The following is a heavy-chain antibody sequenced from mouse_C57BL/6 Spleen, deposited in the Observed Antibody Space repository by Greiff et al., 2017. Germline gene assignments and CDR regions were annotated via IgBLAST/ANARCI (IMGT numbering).Heavy chain of an antibody. V-gene: IGHV1-61*01. D-gene: IGHD1-1*01. J-gene: IGHJ1*03. CDR3: ARGAITTARRYFDV. CDR2: IYPSDSET. CDR1: GYTFTSYW. Sequence: QVQLQQPGAELVRPGSSVKLSCKASGYTFTSYWMDWVKQRPGQGLEWIGNIYPSDSETHYNQKFKDKATLTVDKSSSTAYMQLSSLTSEDSAVYYCARGAITTARRYFDVWGTGTTVTVSS.